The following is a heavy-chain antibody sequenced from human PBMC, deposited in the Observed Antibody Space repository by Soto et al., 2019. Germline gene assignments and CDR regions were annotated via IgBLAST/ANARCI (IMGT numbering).Heavy chain of an antibody. CDR1: GFTYSTND. CDR3: AKNRGNYDF. D-gene: IGHD3-16*01. J-gene: IGHJ4*02. Sequence: EVQLLESGGGLVQPGGYLRLSCAASGFTYSTNDRSWVRQAPGKGLEWVSTISESGATTSYADSVKGRFTISRDNSQNTLFRHRNSVRAEYTALYYCAKNRGNYDFWGQGTLVTVSS. V-gene: IGHV3-23*01. CDR2: ISESGATT.